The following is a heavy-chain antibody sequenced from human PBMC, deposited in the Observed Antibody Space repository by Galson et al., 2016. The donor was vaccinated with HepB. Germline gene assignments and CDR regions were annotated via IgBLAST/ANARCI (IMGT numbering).Heavy chain of an antibody. J-gene: IGHJ4*02. D-gene: IGHD3-22*01. V-gene: IGHV2-5*02. CDR3: ACLHWRGFDNSGTKYLFDI. CDR1: GFSLTTNGVG. Sequence: PALVKPTQTLTLACTFSGFSLTTNGVGVGWIRQPPGKALEWLALIFWDGDRHFSPSLQTRLTITKDNPKNQVVLTMTNMDPVDTATYYCACLHWRGFDNSGTKYLFDIWGQGTLITVSS. CDR2: IFWDGDR.